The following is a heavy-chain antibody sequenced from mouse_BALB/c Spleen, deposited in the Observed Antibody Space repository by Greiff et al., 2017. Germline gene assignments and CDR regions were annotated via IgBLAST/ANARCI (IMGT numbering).Heavy chain of an antibody. J-gene: IGHJ3*01. CDR1: GYSITSDYA. CDR2: ISYSGST. Sequence: EVKLMESGPGLVKPSQSLSLTCTVTGYSITSDYAWNWIRQFPGNKLEWMGYISYSGSTSYNPSLKSRISITRDTSKNQFFLQLNSVTTEDTATYYCARRHGNSGAWFAYWGQGTLVTVSA. CDR3: ARRHGNSGAWFAY. D-gene: IGHD2-1*01. V-gene: IGHV3-2*02.